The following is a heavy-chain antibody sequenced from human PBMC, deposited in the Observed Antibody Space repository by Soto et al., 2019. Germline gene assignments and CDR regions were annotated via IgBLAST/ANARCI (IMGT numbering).Heavy chain of an antibody. CDR3: ARDLWGYCGTDCYPLDV. V-gene: IGHV4-30-2*01. CDR2: MYHSGST. CDR1: GGSISSAGYS. Sequence: SETLSLTCAVSGGSISSAGYSWSGIRQPPGKGLEWIGYMYHSGSTYYNPSLKSRVTISIDRSKNQFSLKLSSVTAADTAVYYCARDLWGYCGTDCYPLDVWGQGTTVTVS. D-gene: IGHD2-21*02. J-gene: IGHJ6*02.